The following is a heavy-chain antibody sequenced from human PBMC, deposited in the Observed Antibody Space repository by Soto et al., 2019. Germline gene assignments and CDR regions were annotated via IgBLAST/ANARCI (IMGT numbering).Heavy chain of an antibody. CDR2: ISGSGDSP. J-gene: IGHJ2*01. D-gene: IGHD7-27*01. CDR3: AKATWGYWYFDL. CDR1: GFIFRSYG. V-gene: IGHV3-23*01. Sequence: GGSLRLSCAASGFIFRSYGMSWVRQAPGKGLEWVSAISGSGDSPYYADSVKGRFTVSRDNSKNTLYLQMTSLRAEDTAVYYCAKATWGYWYFDLWGRGTLVTVSS.